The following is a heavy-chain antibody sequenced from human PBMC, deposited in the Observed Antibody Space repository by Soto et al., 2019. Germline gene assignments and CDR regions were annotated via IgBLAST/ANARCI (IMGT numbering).Heavy chain of an antibody. V-gene: IGHV3-30*18. D-gene: IGHD6-13*01. Sequence: GGSLRLSCAASGFTFSSYGMHWVRQAPGKGLEWVAVISYDGSNKYYADSVKGRFTISRDNSKNTLYLQMNSLRAEDTAVYYCAKDAPYSSSWRHDDAFDIWGQGTMVTVSS. J-gene: IGHJ3*02. CDR1: GFTFSSYG. CDR2: ISYDGSNK. CDR3: AKDAPYSSSWRHDDAFDI.